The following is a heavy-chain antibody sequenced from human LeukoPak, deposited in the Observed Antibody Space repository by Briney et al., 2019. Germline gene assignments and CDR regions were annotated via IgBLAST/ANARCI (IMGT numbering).Heavy chain of an antibody. Sequence: PGGSLRLSCAASGFTFSSYWMHWVRQAPGKGLVWVSRINSDGSSTSYADSVKGRFTISRDNAKNSLYLQMNSLRAEDTAVYYCATEGPYSSIWYGYFQHWGQGTLVTVSS. D-gene: IGHD6-13*01. CDR2: INSDGSST. J-gene: IGHJ1*01. V-gene: IGHV3-74*01. CDR3: ATEGPYSSIWYGYFQH. CDR1: GFTFSSYW.